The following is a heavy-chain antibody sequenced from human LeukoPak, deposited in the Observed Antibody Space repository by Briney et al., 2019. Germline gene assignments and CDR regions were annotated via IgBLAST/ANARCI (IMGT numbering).Heavy chain of an antibody. Sequence: GGSLRLSCAASGFSVIRNYMNWVRQAPGKGLEWVSVIYTSGSTYYADSVKGRFTISRDNSKNTLSLQMNSLRAEDTAVYYCASRIWSGVDYWGQGTLVTVSS. CDR2: IYTSGST. D-gene: IGHD3-10*01. CDR3: ASRIWSGVDY. V-gene: IGHV3-66*01. CDR1: GFSVIRNY. J-gene: IGHJ4*02.